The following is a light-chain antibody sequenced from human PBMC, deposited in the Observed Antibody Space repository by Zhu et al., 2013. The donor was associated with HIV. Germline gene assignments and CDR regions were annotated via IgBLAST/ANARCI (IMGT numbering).Light chain of an antibody. Sequence: ETVLTQSPGTLSLSPGERATLSCRASQSINNNYVAWYQQKPGQAPRLLIFGASKRATGIPDRFTGSGSGTDFILTINNLAPEDFAVYYCQQYGNSPPNTFGQGTMLDIK. CDR3: QQYGNSPPNT. J-gene: IGKJ2*01. CDR1: QSINNNY. CDR2: GAS. V-gene: IGKV3-20*01.